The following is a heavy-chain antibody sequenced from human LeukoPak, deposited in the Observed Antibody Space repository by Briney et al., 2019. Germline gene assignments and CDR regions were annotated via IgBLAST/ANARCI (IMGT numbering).Heavy chain of an antibody. D-gene: IGHD3-16*01. CDR3: ARNQQLGGHSYYYYGMDV. J-gene: IGHJ6*02. CDR1: GFTSIAYA. V-gene: IGHV3-23*01. Sequence: GVSLRRSCVGSGFTSIAYALTWARQAPGKGLEWVSGISGGGVTTYYADSVKGRFTISRDNSKNTLYLQMNSLRADDTAIYYCARNQQLGGHSYYYYGMDVWGQGTTVTVSS. CDR2: ISGGGVTT.